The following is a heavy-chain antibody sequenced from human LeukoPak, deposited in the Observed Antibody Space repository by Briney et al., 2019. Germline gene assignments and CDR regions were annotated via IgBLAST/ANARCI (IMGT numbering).Heavy chain of an antibody. V-gene: IGHV1-3*01. J-gene: IGHJ5*02. CDR3: ARDFDYSNYPNWFDP. CDR1: GYTFTSYA. Sequence: GASVKVSCKASGYTFTSYAMHWVRQAPEQRLEWMGWINAGNGNTKYSQKFQGRVTITRDTSASTAYMELSSLRSEDTAVYYCARDFDYSNYPNWFDPWGQGTLVTVSS. CDR2: INAGNGNT. D-gene: IGHD4-11*01.